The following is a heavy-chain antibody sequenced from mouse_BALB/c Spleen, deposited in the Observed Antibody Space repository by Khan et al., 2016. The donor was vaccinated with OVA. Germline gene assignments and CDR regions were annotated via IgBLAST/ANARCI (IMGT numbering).Heavy chain of an antibody. CDR1: GYTFTEYI. Sequence: QVQLKQSGAELVKPGASVKLSCKASGYTFTEYIIHWVKQRSGQGLEWIGWFYPGTGSIKYNEKFKDKATLTVDKSSSTAYMELSRMTSEDSAVDFCARHGRYGNRVDYWGQGTTLTVSS. V-gene: IGHV1-62-2*01. CDR3: ARHGRYGNRVDY. CDR2: FYPGTGSI. D-gene: IGHD2-1*01. J-gene: IGHJ2*01.